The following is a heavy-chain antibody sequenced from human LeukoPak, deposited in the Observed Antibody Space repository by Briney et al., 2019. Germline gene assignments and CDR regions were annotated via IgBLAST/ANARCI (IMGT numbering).Heavy chain of an antibody. CDR1: GYMFSNYG. CDR2: ISAYNGNT. J-gene: IGHJ6*03. CDR3: ARLEYYDPGGDYMDV. V-gene: IGHV1-18*01. D-gene: IGHD3-3*01. Sequence: ASVEVSCKASGYMFSNYGVSWVRQAPGQGLEWMGWISAYNGNTNYAQKFQGRVTLTTDTPTTTAYMELRSLRSDDTAVYYCARLEYYDPGGDYMDVWGKGTTVTVSS.